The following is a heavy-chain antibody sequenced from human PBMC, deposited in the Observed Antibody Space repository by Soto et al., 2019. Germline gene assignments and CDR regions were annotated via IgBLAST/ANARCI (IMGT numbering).Heavy chain of an antibody. CDR1: GFTFGDHA. D-gene: IGHD3-10*01. V-gene: IGHV3-49*04. CDR3: GRGQAGGHYSDY. CDR2: IRSKVYGGTT. Sequence: HPGGSLRLSCSASGFTFGDHAMTWVRQAPGKGLEWIGLIRSKVYGGTTEHAASVKGRFTVSRDDSKSIVYLQMNSLKTEDTAVYSCGRGQAGGHYSDYWGQGTLVTVSS. J-gene: IGHJ4*02.